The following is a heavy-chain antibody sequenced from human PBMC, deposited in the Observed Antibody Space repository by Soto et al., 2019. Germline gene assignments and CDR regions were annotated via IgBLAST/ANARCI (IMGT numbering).Heavy chain of an antibody. Sequence: PSETLSLTCTVSGGSVSSGGYYWSWIRQPPGKGLEWIGYIYYSGNTNYNPSLKSRVIISVDTSKNLFSLKLTSFTAADTAVYYCARIPVDTSMIYWLDPWGQGTLVTVSS. D-gene: IGHD5-18*01. CDR3: ARIPVDTSMIYWLDP. J-gene: IGHJ5*02. CDR2: IYYSGNT. V-gene: IGHV4-61*08. CDR1: GGSVSSGGYY.